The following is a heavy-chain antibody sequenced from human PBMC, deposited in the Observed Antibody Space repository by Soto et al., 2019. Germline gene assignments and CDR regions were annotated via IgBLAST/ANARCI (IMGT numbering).Heavy chain of an antibody. Sequence: GGSLRLSCAASGFTFSSYAMSWVRQAPGKGLEWVSAISGSGGSTYYADSVKGRFTISRDNSKNTLYLQMNSLRAEDTAVYYCATAPLFIAAAGKGRDYWGQGTLVTVSS. J-gene: IGHJ4*02. CDR2: ISGSGGST. CDR3: ATAPLFIAAAGKGRDY. D-gene: IGHD6-13*01. V-gene: IGHV3-23*01. CDR1: GFTFSSYA.